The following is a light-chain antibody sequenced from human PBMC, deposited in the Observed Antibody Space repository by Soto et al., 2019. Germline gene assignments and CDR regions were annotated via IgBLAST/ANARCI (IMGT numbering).Light chain of an antibody. V-gene: IGKV3-20*01. CDR3: QQYCSSPPT. Sequence: EIVLTQSPGTLSLSPGERATLSCRARQSVSSSYLAWYQQKPGQAPRLLIYGASSRATGIPDRFSGSGSGTDFTLTISRLEPEEFAGDDCQQYCSSPPTFGQGTKVEIK. CDR1: QSVSSSY. J-gene: IGKJ1*01. CDR2: GAS.